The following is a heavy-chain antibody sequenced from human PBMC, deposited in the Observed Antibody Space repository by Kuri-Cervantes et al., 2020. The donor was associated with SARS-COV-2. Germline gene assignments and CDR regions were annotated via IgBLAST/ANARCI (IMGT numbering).Heavy chain of an antibody. CDR2: ISYDGSNK. V-gene: IGHV3-30-3*01. Sequence: GGSLRLSCAASGFTFSSYAMHWVRQAPGKGLEWVAVISYDGSNKYYADSVKGRFTISRDNAENSLYLQMSSLRAEDTAVYYCATASPMTTVTNNWFDPWGQGTLVTVSS. J-gene: IGHJ5*02. D-gene: IGHD4-11*01. CDR1: GFTFSSYA. CDR3: ATASPMTTVTNNWFDP.